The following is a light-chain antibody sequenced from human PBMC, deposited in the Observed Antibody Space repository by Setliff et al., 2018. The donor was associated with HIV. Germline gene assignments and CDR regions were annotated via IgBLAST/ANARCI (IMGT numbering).Light chain of an antibody. CDR1: QNINNY. Sequence: TLSLSPGDRATLSCRASQNINNYLAWYQQKPGQAPRLLIYDASNRATDIPARFSGSWSGTDFTLTISSLEPEDFAIYYCHQRSNWPPRDTFGGGTKVDIK. CDR2: DAS. CDR3: HQRSNWPPRDT. V-gene: IGKV3-11*01. J-gene: IGKJ4*01.